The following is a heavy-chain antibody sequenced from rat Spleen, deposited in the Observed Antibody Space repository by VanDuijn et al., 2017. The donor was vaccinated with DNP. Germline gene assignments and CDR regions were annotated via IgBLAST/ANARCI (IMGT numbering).Heavy chain of an antibody. CDR3: TRHRTIMPYYYAMDA. CDR1: GFTFSDYY. CDR2: ISYDGSST. D-gene: IGHD1-12*01. J-gene: IGHJ4*01. Sequence: EVQLVESDGGLVQPGRSLKLSCAASGFTFSDYYMAWVRQAPTKGLEWVATISYDGSSTYYRDSVKGRFTISRDNAKSTLYLQMDSLRSEDTATCYCTRHRTIMPYYYAMDAWGQGASVTVSS. V-gene: IGHV5-29*01.